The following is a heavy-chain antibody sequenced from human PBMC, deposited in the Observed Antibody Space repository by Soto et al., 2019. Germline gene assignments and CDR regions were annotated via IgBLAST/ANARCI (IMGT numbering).Heavy chain of an antibody. Sequence: LGGSLRLSCAASGFTFSSHWMTWVRQAPGKGLEWVANIKEDGSDKYYVDSVKGRFIISRDNAKNSLYLQMDSLRAEDTAVYYCARDNSLVYWGQGTLVTV. D-gene: IGHD5-18*01. CDR3: ARDNSLVY. CDR2: IKEDGSDK. CDR1: GFTFSSHW. V-gene: IGHV3-7*05. J-gene: IGHJ4*02.